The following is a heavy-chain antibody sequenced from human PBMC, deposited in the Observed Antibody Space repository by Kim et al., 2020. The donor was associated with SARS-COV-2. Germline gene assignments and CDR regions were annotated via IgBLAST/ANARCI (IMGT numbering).Heavy chain of an antibody. J-gene: IGHJ4*02. CDR3: ARHGSSYEYFFDY. D-gene: IGHD6-13*01. Sequence: NPSLKSRGTIAGDTSKNQCSLKLSSVTAADTALYYCARHGSSYEYFFDYWGQGSLVTVSS. V-gene: IGHV4-61*07.